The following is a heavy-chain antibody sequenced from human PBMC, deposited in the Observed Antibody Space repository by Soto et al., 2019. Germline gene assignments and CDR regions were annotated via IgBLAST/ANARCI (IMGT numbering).Heavy chain of an antibody. D-gene: IGHD1-26*01. CDR3: ARDARPLHYHLYYGMDV. V-gene: IGHV4-30-4*01. Sequence: TSETLSLTCTVSGGSISSGDYYWSWIRQPPGKGLEWIGYIYYSGSTYYNPSLKSRVTISVDTSKNQFSLKLSSVTAADTAVYYCARDARPLHYHLYYGMDVWGQGTTVTVSS. J-gene: IGHJ6*02. CDR1: GGSISSGDYY. CDR2: IYYSGST.